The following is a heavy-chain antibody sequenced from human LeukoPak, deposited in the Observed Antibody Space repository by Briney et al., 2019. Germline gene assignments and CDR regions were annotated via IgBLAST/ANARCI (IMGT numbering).Heavy chain of an antibody. CDR3: AKSKGSSWGDAFDI. J-gene: IGHJ3*02. Sequence: PSQTLSLTCTVSGGSSTNGRYYWTWLRQPAGKGLEWIGRIYASGSTNYNPSLKSRVTISVDTSKNQFSLKLSSVTAADTAVYYCAKSKGSSWGDAFDIWGQGTMVTVSS. D-gene: IGHD1-26*01. CDR1: GGSSTNGRYY. V-gene: IGHV4-61*02. CDR2: IYASGST.